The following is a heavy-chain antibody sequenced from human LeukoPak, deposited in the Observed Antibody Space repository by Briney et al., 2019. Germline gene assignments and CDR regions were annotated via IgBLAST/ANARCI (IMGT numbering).Heavy chain of an antibody. CDR1: GFTFSSYA. CDR3: ARVRSVYDFDAFDI. D-gene: IGHD5/OR15-5a*01. CDR2: ISYDGSNK. V-gene: IGHV3-30-3*01. Sequence: PGRSLRLSCAASGFTFSSYAMHWVRQAPGKGLEWVAVISYDGSNKYYADSVKGRFTISRDNSKNTLYLQMNSLRAEDTAVYYCARVRSVYDFDAFDIWGQGTMVTVSS. J-gene: IGHJ3*02.